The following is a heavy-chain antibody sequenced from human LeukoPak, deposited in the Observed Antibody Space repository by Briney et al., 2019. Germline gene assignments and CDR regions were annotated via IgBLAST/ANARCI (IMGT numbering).Heavy chain of an antibody. CDR2: ISGSSSYI. J-gene: IGHJ4*02. CDR1: GFTFTSYS. CDR3: ARLYDILTGAFDY. D-gene: IGHD3-9*01. Sequence: GGSLRLSCAASGFTFTSYSMNWVRQAPGKGLEWVSSISGSSSYIYYADSVRGRFTISRDNAKNSLYLQMSSLRAEDTAIYYCARLYDILTGAFDYWGQGTLVIVSS. V-gene: IGHV3-21*01.